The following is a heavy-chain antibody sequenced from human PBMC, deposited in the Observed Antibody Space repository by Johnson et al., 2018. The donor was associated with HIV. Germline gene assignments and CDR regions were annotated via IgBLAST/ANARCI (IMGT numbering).Heavy chain of an antibody. D-gene: IGHD2-2*01. CDR3: ARNGLIPAAKGVAFDI. V-gene: IGHV3-11*04. Sequence: VQLVESGGGLVKPGGSLRLSCAASGLTFSDYDMSWIRQAPGKGLEWVSYISSSGSHIYYADSVEGRFTISRDNAKNSLYLQMNSLRAEDTAVYYCARNGLIPAAKGVAFDIWGQGTTVTVSS. J-gene: IGHJ3*02. CDR2: ISSSGSHI. CDR1: GLTFSDYD.